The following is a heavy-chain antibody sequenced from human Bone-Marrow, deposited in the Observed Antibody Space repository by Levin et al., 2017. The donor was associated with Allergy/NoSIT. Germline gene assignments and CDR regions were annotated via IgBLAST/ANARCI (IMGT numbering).Heavy chain of an antibody. Sequence: GGSLRLSCAASGFTFSDYWMHWVRQAPGKGLVWLSRISNDGRTATYADFVKGRFTISRDNAKNTLYLDLNSVRADDTAVYFCARDPAQYDHWGQGTRVIVSS. V-gene: IGHV3-74*03. CDR1: GFTFSDYW. CDR2: ISNDGRTA. D-gene: IGHD4-11*01. CDR3: ARDPAQYDH. J-gene: IGHJ4*02.